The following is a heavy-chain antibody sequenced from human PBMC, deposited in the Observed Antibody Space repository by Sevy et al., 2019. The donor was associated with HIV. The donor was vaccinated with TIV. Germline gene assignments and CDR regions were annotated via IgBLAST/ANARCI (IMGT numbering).Heavy chain of an antibody. J-gene: IGHJ6*02. D-gene: IGHD3-22*01. CDR1: GFTFSSYG. V-gene: IGHV3-33*01. CDR2: IWYDGSNK. CDR3: ARAITMIGYYYYGMDV. Sequence: GGSLKLSCAASGFTFSSYGMRWVRQAPGKGLEWVAVIWYDGSNKYYADSVKGRFTISRDNSKNTLYLQMNSLRAEDTAVYYCARAITMIGYYYYGMDVWGQGTTVTVSS.